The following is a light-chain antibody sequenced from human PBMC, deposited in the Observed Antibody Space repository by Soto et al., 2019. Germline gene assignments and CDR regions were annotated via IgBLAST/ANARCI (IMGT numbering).Light chain of an antibody. CDR3: AAWDDSLNGYL. J-gene: IGLJ1*01. CDR2: GSN. V-gene: IGLV1-44*01. CDR1: RSNIGTKT. Sequence: QSVLTQPPSASGTPGQRVTLSCSGSRSNIGTKTVNWYQHLPGTAPKLLIYGSNLRPSGVPDRFSGSKSGTSASLAISGLQSEDEADYYCAAWDDSLNGYLFGTGTKLTVL.